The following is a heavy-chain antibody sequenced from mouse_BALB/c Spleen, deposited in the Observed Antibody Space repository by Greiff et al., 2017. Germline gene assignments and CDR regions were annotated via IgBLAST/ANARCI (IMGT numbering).Heavy chain of an antibody. CDR2: IYPGDGDT. J-gene: IGHJ1*01. Sequence: VKLMESGAELVRPGSSVKISCKASGYAFSSYWMNWVKQRPGQGLEWIGQIYPGDGDTNYNGKFKGKATLTADKSSSTAYMQLSSLTSEDSAVYFCARGGGYWYFDVWGAGTTVTVSS. CDR3: ARGGGYWYFDV. CDR1: GYAFSSYW. V-gene: IGHV1-80*01.